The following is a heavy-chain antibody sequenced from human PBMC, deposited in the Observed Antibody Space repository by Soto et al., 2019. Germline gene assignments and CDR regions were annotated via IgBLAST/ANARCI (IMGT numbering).Heavy chain of an antibody. J-gene: IGHJ6*02. V-gene: IGHV3-23*01. D-gene: IGHD3-3*01. Sequence: PGGSLRLSCAASGFTFSSYAMSWVRQAPGKGLEWVSAISGSGGSTYYADSVKGRFTISRDNSKNTLYLQMNSLRAEDTAVYYCAKGVKITIYYYGMDVWGQGTTVTVSS. CDR1: GFTFSSYA. CDR2: ISGSGGST. CDR3: AKGVKITIYYYGMDV.